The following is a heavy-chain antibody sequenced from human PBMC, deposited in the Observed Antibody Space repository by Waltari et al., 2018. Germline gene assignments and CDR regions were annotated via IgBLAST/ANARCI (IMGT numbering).Heavy chain of an antibody. J-gene: IGHJ6*02. CDR1: VYSISRNY. CDR2: MSTSGTT. CDR3: ARHYGMVVDYYYYYGLDV. Sequence: QVLLQESGLGLVKSSENLSLTCSVPVYSISRNYWSWIRQAPGKGLEWIGYMSTSGTTKYNPSLKSRVTISVDTSKSQLLLRLRSVTASDTAVYYCARHYGMVVDYYYYYGLDVWGQGTTVTVS. D-gene: IGHD3-3*01. V-gene: IGHV4-59*08.